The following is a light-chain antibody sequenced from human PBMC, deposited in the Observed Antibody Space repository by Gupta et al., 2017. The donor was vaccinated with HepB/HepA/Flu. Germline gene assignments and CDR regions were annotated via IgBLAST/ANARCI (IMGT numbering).Light chain of an antibody. J-gene: IGKJ1*01. CDR1: QSMSRD. CDR3: QQSYNTPRT. V-gene: IGKV1-39*01. CDR2: TAT. Sequence: TCPLSATVGDRVTIACRASQSMSRDFNWYEQKAWKGPELLIYTATGLQSGVPSRFSGSGSGTEYTLITSSRQPHEFSTYYCQQSYNTPRTFGQGTKVEIK.